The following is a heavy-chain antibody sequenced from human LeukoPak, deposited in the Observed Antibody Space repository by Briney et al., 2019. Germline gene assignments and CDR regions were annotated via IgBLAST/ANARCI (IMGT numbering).Heavy chain of an antibody. CDR1: GGSISSYH. D-gene: IGHD6-6*01. J-gene: IGHJ4*02. V-gene: IGHV4-4*07. CDR3: AREGRDADPRVSDH. Sequence: ASETLSLTCTVSGGSISSYHWSWIRQPAGKGLEWVGRMHPSGSTNYNPSLKSRVTMTVDTSKNQFSLNLSSVTAADTAVYYCAREGRDADPRVSDHRGQGTLVTVSS. CDR2: MHPSGST.